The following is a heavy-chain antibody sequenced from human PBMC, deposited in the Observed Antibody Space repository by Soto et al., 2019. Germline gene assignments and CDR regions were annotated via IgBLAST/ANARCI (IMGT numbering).Heavy chain of an antibody. Sequence: SQTLSLTCAISGDSVSSNSAAWNWIRQSPSRGLEWLGRTYYKSKWYNDYAVSLKSRITINPDTSKNQFSLQLNSVTPEDTALYYCTRQGVTMVRGIIYDYYGMDVWGQGTTLTVSS. CDR3: TRQGVTMVRGIIYDYYGMDV. V-gene: IGHV6-1*01. CDR1: GDSVSSNSAA. CDR2: TYYKSKWYN. J-gene: IGHJ6*02. D-gene: IGHD3-10*01.